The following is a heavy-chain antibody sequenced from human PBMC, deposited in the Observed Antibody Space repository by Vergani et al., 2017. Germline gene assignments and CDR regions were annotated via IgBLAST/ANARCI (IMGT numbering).Heavy chain of an antibody. CDR1: GGSISSSNW. Sequence: QVQLQESGPGLVKPPGTLSLTCAVSGGSISSSNWWSWVRPPPGKGLEGVGEIYHSGSTNYNQSLKSRVTISVDKSKNQFSLKLRSVPAADTDVYYCARKAYYYGSGSYSSGGYYYGMDVWGQGTTVIVSS. J-gene: IGHJ6*02. D-gene: IGHD3-10*01. CDR2: IYHSGST. V-gene: IGHV4-4*03. CDR3: ARKAYYYGSGSYSSGGYYYGMDV.